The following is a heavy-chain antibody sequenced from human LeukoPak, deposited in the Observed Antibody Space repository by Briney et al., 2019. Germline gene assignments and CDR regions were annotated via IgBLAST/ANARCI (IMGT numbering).Heavy chain of an antibody. CDR2: IYYSGST. CDR3: ARLCIYSSGWYSDY. V-gene: IGHV4-59*01. Sequence: SETLSLTCTVSGGSISSYYWSWIRQPPGKGLEWIGYIYYSGSTNYNPSLKSRVTISVDTSKNQFSLKLSSVTAADTAVYYCARLCIYSSGWYSDYWGQGTLVTVSS. J-gene: IGHJ4*02. CDR1: GGSISSYY. D-gene: IGHD6-19*01.